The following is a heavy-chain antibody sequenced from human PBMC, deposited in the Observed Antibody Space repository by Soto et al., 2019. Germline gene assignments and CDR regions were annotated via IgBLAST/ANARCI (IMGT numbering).Heavy chain of an antibody. V-gene: IGHV1-69*01. CDR3: ARPYYDSSGYYYYFDY. D-gene: IGHD3-22*01. Sequence: QVQLVQSGAEVKKPGSSVKVSCKASGGTFSSYAISWLRQAPGQGLEWMGGIIPIFGTANYAQKFQGRVTITADESTSTAYMELSSLRSEDTAVYYCARPYYDSSGYYYYFDYWGQGTLVTVSS. CDR2: IIPIFGTA. CDR1: GGTFSSYA. J-gene: IGHJ4*02.